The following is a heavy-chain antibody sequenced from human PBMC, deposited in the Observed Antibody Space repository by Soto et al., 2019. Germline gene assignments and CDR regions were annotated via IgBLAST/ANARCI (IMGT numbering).Heavy chain of an antibody. CDR3: ARAGIARRMAIVATIPGPYWYFDL. CDR1: GGSISSGGYY. D-gene: IGHD5-12*01. V-gene: IGHV4-31*02. CDR2: FYYIGST. J-gene: IGHJ2*01. Sequence: SETLSLTCTVSGGSISSGGYYWSWIRQHPGKGLEWIGYFYYIGSTYYNPSLKSRFTISVDTSKNQFSLKLSFVTAADTAVYYCARAGIARRMAIVATIPGPYWYFDLWGRGTLVTVSS.